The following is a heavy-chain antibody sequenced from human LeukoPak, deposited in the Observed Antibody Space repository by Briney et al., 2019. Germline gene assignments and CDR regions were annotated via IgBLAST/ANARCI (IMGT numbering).Heavy chain of an antibody. CDR2: ISSSSSYI. CDR1: GFTFSSYS. CDR3: AKSGPVAAPRPFDY. V-gene: IGHV3-21*04. D-gene: IGHD6-19*01. J-gene: IGHJ4*02. Sequence: GGSLRLSCAASGFTFSSYSMNWVRQAPGKGLEWVSSISSSSSYIYYADSVKGRFTISRDNSKNTLYLQMKSLRAEDTAVYYCAKSGPVAAPRPFDYWGQGTLVTVSS.